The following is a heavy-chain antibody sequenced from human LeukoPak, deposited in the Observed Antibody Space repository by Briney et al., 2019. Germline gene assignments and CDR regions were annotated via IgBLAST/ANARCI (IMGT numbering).Heavy chain of an antibody. CDR2: INPNSGGT. Sequence: EASVKVSCKASGYTFTGYYMHWVRQAPGQGLEWMGWINPNSGGTNYAQKFQGRVTMTRDTSISTAYMELSRLRSDDTAVYYCARGREWLRQINDYSGQGTLVTVSS. V-gene: IGHV1-2*02. J-gene: IGHJ4*02. CDR3: ARGREWLRQINDY. CDR1: GYTFTGYY. D-gene: IGHD5-12*01.